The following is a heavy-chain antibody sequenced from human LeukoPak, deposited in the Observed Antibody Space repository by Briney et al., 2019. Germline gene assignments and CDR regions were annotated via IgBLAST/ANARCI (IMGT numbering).Heavy chain of an antibody. CDR3: ARGRASYYYDSSGYSYWFDP. J-gene: IGHJ5*02. D-gene: IGHD3-22*01. Sequence: ASVKVSCKASGYTFTSYDINWVRQATGQGLEWMGWMNPNSGNTGYAQKFQGRVTMTRNTSISTAYMELSSLRSEDTAVYYCARGRASYYYDSSGYSYWFDPWGQGTLVTVSS. CDR2: MNPNSGNT. CDR1: GYTFTSYD. V-gene: IGHV1-8*01.